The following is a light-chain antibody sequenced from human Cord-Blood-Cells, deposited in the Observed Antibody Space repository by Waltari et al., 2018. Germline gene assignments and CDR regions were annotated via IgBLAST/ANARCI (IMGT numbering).Light chain of an antibody. CDR3: QQYGSSPYT. V-gene: IGKV3-20*01. CDR2: GAS. J-gene: IGKJ2*01. Sequence: EIVLTQSPGTLSLSPGEGATLSCRASQSVSSSYLAWYQQKPGQAPRLLIYGASSRATGIPDRFSGSGSGTDFTLTTSRLEPEDFAVYYCQQYGSSPYTFGQGTKLEIK. CDR1: QSVSSSY.